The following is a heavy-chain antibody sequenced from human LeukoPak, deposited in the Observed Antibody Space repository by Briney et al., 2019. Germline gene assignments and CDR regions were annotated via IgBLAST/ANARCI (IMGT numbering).Heavy chain of an antibody. CDR3: ARHRYDSSGYNSSGDY. D-gene: IGHD3-22*01. V-gene: IGHV4-38-2*01. CDR1: GYSISNGYY. Sequence: SETLSLTCAVSGYSISNGYYWGWIRQPPGKGLEWIGSIYHRGTTYYNPSLKSRVTISVDTSKNQFSLKLSSVTAADTAVYYCARHRYDSSGYNSSGDYWGQGTLVTVSS. CDR2: IYHRGTT. J-gene: IGHJ4*02.